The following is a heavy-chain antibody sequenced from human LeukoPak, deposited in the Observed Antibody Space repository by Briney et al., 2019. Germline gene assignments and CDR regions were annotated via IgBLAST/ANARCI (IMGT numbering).Heavy chain of an antibody. CDR3: AKDHYSSGWYDAADGDY. Sequence: GGSLRLSCAASGFTFSTFAMIWVRQPPGKGLEWVSSIFPSGGEIHYADSVRGRFTISRDNSKNTLYLQMNSLRAEDTAVYYCAKDHYSSGWYDAADGDYWGQGTLVTVSS. CDR2: IFPSGGEI. CDR1: GFTFSTFA. V-gene: IGHV3-23*01. D-gene: IGHD6-19*01. J-gene: IGHJ4*02.